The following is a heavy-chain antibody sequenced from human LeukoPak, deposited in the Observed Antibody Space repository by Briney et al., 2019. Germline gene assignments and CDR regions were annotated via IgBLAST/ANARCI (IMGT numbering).Heavy chain of an antibody. CDR2: INSDGSST. CDR3: ARVTKQQYYYYMDV. CDR1: GFTFSSYW. V-gene: IGHV3-74*01. J-gene: IGHJ6*03. Sequence: GGSLRLSCAASGFTFSSYWTHWVRQAPGKGLVWVSRINSDGSSTSYADSVKGRFTISRDNAKNSLYLQMNSLRAEDTALYYCARVTKQQYYYYMDVWGKGTTVTVSS. D-gene: IGHD6-13*01.